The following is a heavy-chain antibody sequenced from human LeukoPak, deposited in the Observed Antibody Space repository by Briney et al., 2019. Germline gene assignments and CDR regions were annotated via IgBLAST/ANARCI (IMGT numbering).Heavy chain of an antibody. Sequence: ETLSLTCAVYGGSFSGYYWSWVRQAPGKGLEWVSSISSSSSYIYYADSVKGRFTISRDNAKNSLYLQMNSLRAEDTAVYYCARDRAPITMTYYFDYWGQGTLVTVSS. CDR1: GGSFSGYY. J-gene: IGHJ4*02. V-gene: IGHV3-21*01. D-gene: IGHD3-22*01. CDR2: ISSSSSYI. CDR3: ARDRAPITMTYYFDY.